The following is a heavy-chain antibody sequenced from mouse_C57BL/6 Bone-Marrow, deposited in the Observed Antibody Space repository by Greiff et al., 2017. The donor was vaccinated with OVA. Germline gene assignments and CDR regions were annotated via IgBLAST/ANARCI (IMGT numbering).Heavy chain of an antibody. CDR2: INSDGGST. J-gene: IGHJ1*03. Sequence: EVKVVESGGGLVQPGESLKLSCESNEYEFPSHDMSWVRKTPEKRLELVAAINSDGGSTYYPDTMERRFIISRDNTKKTLYLQMSSLRSEDTALYYCARRGNYRGWYFDVWGTGTTVTVSS. CDR1: EYEFPSHD. D-gene: IGHD2-12*01. CDR3: ARRGNYRGWYFDV. V-gene: IGHV5-2*01.